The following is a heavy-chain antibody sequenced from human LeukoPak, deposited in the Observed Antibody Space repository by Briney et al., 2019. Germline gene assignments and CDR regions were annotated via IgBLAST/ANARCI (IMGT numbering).Heavy chain of an antibody. Sequence: SETLSLTCTVSGGSISSGGYYWSWIRQPPGKGLEWIGYIYHSGSTYYNPSLKSRVTISVDRSKNQFSLKLSSVTAADTAVYYCARDLGVLMQDWGQGTLVTVSS. CDR3: ARDLGVLMQD. V-gene: IGHV4-30-2*01. CDR2: IYHSGST. J-gene: IGHJ4*02. D-gene: IGHD2-8*01. CDR1: GGSISSGGYY.